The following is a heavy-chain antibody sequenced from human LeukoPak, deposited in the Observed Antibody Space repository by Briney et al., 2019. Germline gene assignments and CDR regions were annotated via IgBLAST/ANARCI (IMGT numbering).Heavy chain of an antibody. Sequence: ASVKVSCKASGYTFTGYYMHWVRQAPGQGLEWMGWINPNSGGTNYAQKFQGRVTMTRDTSISTAYLQWSSLKASDTAMYYCARLIAAAGKFFDHWGQGTLVTVSS. J-gene: IGHJ4*02. CDR3: ARLIAAAGKFFDH. CDR2: INPNSGGT. D-gene: IGHD6-13*01. V-gene: IGHV1-2*02. CDR1: GYTFTGYY.